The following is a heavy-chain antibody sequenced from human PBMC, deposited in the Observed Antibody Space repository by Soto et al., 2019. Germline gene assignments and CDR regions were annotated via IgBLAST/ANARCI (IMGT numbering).Heavy chain of an antibody. CDR2: IKQDGSEK. Sequence: GGSLRLSCAASGFTFSSYWMSWVRQAPGKGLEWVANIKQDGSEKYYVDSVKGRFTISRDNAKNSLYLQMNSLRAEDTAVYYCARNKYYYDSSGPIGYWGQGTLVTVSS. V-gene: IGHV3-7*01. J-gene: IGHJ4*02. CDR1: GFTFSSYW. CDR3: ARNKYYYDSSGPIGY. D-gene: IGHD3-22*01.